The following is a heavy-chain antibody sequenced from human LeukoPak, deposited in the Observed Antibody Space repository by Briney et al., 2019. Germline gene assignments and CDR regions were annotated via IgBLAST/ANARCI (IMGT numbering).Heavy chain of an antibody. CDR2: IYTSGST. V-gene: IGHV4-61*02. CDR1: GGSISSGSYY. Sequence: PSETLSLTCTVSGGSISSGSYYWSWIRQPAGKGLEWIGRIYTSGSTNYNPSLKSRVTISVDTSKNQFSLKLSSVTAADTAVYYCARVYDFPGNFDYWGQGTLVTVSS. CDR3: ARVYDFPGNFDY. J-gene: IGHJ4*02. D-gene: IGHD3-3*01.